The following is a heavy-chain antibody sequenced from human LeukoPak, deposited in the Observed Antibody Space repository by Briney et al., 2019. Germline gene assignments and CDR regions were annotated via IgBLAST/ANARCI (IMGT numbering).Heavy chain of an antibody. CDR1: GGSISSKSYY. CDR3: ARFPMVATLTANYYFDY. D-gene: IGHD5-12*01. CDR2: IYASGST. V-gene: IGHV4-61*02. Sequence: PSETLSLTCTVSGGSISSKSYYWSWIRQPAGKGLEWIGRIYASGSTDYNPSLKSRVTISVDTSKNQFSLKLGSVTAADTAVYYCARFPMVATLTANYYFDYWGQGTLVTVSS. J-gene: IGHJ4*02.